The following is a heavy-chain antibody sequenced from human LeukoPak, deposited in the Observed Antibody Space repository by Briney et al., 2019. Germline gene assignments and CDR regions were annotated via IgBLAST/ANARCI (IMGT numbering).Heavy chain of an antibody. Sequence: GGSLRLSCAASGFTFSDYYMSWIRQAPGKGLEWVSYISSSGSTIYYADSVKGRFAISGDNAKNSLYLQMNSLRAEDTAVYYCARALSGCSSTSCYDGIDYWGQGTLVTVSS. J-gene: IGHJ4*02. CDR3: ARALSGCSSTSCYDGIDY. V-gene: IGHV3-11*04. CDR2: ISSSGSTI. CDR1: GFTFSDYY. D-gene: IGHD2-2*01.